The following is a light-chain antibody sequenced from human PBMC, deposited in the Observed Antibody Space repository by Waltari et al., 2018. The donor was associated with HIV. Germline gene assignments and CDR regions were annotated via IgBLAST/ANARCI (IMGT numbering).Light chain of an antibody. CDR3: QSYYSAPLT. CDR2: EAS. V-gene: IGKV1-27*01. Sequence: DTQMTQYPSSLSASVGDRVTITCRASQGISSYLAWFQQKSGKVPKLLIYEASTLQSGVPSRFSGSGSGTDFSLTISSLQPEDVATYYCQSYYSAPLTFGGGTRVDIK. J-gene: IGKJ4*01. CDR1: QGISSY.